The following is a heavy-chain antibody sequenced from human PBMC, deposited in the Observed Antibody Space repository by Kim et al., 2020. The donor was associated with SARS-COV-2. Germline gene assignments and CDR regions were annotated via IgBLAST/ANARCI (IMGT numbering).Heavy chain of an antibody. Sequence: YVDSVNGRFTMSRKNAKNSLYLQMNSLRTEDTAIYYCAALDAVQDPGGIWGQGTLVTVSS. D-gene: IGHD3-10*01. J-gene: IGHJ4*02. CDR3: AALDAVQDPGGI. V-gene: IGHV3-48*03.